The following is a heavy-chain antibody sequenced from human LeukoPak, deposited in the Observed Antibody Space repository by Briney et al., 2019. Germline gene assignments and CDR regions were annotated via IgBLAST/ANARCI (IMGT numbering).Heavy chain of an antibody. CDR3: ARESYLTMATVPFDY. V-gene: IGHV4-39*02. Sequence: PSEALSLTCTVSGGSISSSSYYWGWIRQPPGKGLEWIGSIYYSGSTYYNPSLKNRVTISVDTSKNQFSLKLSSVTAADTAVYYCARESYLTMATVPFDYWGQGTLVTVSS. CDR2: IYYSGST. J-gene: IGHJ4*02. D-gene: IGHD5-24*01. CDR1: GGSISSSSYY.